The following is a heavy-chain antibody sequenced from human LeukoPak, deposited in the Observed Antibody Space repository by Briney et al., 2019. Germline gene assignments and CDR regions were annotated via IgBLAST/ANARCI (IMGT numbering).Heavy chain of an antibody. CDR3: ARPRLRGRTDDAFDI. J-gene: IGHJ3*02. Sequence: TGGSLRLSCAASGFTFSSYGMHWVRQAPGKGLEWVAVISYDGSNKYYADSVKGRFTISRDNSKNTLYLQMNSLRAEDTAVYYCARPRLRGRTDDAFDIWGQGTMVTVSS. D-gene: IGHD4-17*01. V-gene: IGHV3-30*03. CDR1: GFTFSSYG. CDR2: ISYDGSNK.